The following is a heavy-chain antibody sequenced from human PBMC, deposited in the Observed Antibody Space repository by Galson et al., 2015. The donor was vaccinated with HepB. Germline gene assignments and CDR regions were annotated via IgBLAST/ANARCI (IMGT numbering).Heavy chain of an antibody. D-gene: IGHD1-26*01. CDR1: GGSVNSGSYF. Sequence: LTCSVSGGSVNSGSYFWNWIRQPPGKGLEWIGNIYFNGKTNYNPSLKSRATMSLDTSKNQFSLKLSSMTAADTAVYYCAKSIVVLAFDIWGQGTMVTVSS. V-gene: IGHV4-61*01. CDR2: IYFNGKT. CDR3: AKSIVVLAFDI. J-gene: IGHJ3*02.